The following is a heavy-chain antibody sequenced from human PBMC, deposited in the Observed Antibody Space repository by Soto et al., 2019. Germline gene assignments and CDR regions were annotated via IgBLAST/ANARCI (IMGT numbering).Heavy chain of an antibody. V-gene: IGHV3-33*01. CDR3: ARDRAKWDYYYYGMDV. CDR1: GFTFSSYG. CDR2: IWYDGSNK. J-gene: IGHJ6*02. D-gene: IGHD2-8*01. Sequence: QVQLVESGGGVVQPGRSLRLSCAASGFTFSSYGMHWVRQAPGKGLEWVAVIWYDGSNKYYADSVKGRFTISRDNSKNTLYLQMNSLRAEDTAVYYCARDRAKWDYYYYGMDVWGQGTTVTVS.